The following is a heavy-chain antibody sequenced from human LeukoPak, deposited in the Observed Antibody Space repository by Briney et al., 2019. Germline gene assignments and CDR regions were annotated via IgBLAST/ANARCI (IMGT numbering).Heavy chain of an antibody. Sequence: PGGSLRLSCAASGFTFSSYSMNWVRQAPGKGLEWVSYISSSSSTIYYADSVKGRFTISRDNAKKSLDLQMNSLRVEDTAVYYCARTRTYYYDSSGYSKPTFDYWGQGTLVTVSS. D-gene: IGHD3-22*01. J-gene: IGHJ4*02. CDR3: ARTRTYYYDSSGYSKPTFDY. CDR2: ISSSSSTI. CDR1: GFTFSSYS. V-gene: IGHV3-48*01.